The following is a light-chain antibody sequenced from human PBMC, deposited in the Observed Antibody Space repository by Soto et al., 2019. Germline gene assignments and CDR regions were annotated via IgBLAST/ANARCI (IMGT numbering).Light chain of an antibody. CDR2: GAS. CDR1: VSVRTD. Sequence: EIVLTQSPGTLSLSPGERATLSCRASVSVRTDLAWYQQKPGQAPRLLIYGASTRAAGVPVRFSGSGSGTQFTLTISSLQSEDFAVYYRKQYNKGPPWKFGKVTKV. V-gene: IGKV3-15*01. J-gene: IGKJ1*01. CDR3: KQYNKGPPWK.